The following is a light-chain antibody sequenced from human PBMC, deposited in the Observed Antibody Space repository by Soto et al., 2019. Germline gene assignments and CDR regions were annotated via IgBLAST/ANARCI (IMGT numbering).Light chain of an antibody. Sequence: DIQMTQSPSTLSASVGDRVTFTCLASQSISSWLAWYQQKPGKAPKLRIYKASSLESGVPSRFSGSGSGTEFTLTISSLQPDDFATYYCQQYNSYSTFGQGTKVDIK. CDR1: QSISSW. CDR2: KAS. J-gene: IGKJ1*01. V-gene: IGKV1-5*03. CDR3: QQYNSYST.